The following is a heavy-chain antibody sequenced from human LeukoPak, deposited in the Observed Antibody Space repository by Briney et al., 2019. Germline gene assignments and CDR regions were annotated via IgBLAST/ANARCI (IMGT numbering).Heavy chain of an antibody. CDR3: ARSVYYHGSGSYPNPFDY. CDR1: GYTFTSYA. D-gene: IGHD3-10*01. J-gene: IGHJ4*02. CDR2: INAGNGNT. Sequence: GASMKVSCKASGYTFTSYAMHWVRQAPGQRLEWMGWINAGNGNTKYSQEFQGRVTITRDTSASTAYMELSSLRSEDMAVYYCARSVYYHGSGSYPNPFDYWGQGTLVTVSS. V-gene: IGHV1-3*03.